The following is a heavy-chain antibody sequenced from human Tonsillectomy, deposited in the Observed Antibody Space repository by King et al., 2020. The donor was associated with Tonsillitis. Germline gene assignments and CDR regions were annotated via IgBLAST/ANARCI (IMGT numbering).Heavy chain of an antibody. CDR3: TRNKVSSGWYEDLFDY. D-gene: IGHD6-19*01. J-gene: IGHJ4*02. CDR1: GFTFGDYS. CDR2: IRSNGYGGTT. Sequence: VQLVESGGDLVQPGRSLRLSCTASGFTFGDYSMSWVRQAPGQGLEWVGFIRSNGYGGTTEDAASVKGRFTISRDDSKSIAYLQRNSLKSEDTAVYYCTRNKVSSGWYEDLFDYWGQGTLVTVSS. V-gene: IGHV3-49*04.